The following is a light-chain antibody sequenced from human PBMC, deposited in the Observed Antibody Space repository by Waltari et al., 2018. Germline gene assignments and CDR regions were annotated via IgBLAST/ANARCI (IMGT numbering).Light chain of an antibody. CDR2: GAS. CDR3: QQYNNWPRT. J-gene: IGKJ1*01. Sequence: EIVMTQSPATLSVSPGERHTLPCRASQSVSSNLAWYQQKPGQAPRLLIYGASTRATGIPARFSGSGSGTEFTLTISSMQSEDFAVYYCQQYNNWPRTFGQGTKVEIK. CDR1: QSVSSN. V-gene: IGKV3-15*01.